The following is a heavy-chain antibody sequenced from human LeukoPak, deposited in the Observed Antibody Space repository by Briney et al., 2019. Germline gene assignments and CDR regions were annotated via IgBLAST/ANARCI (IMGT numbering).Heavy chain of an antibody. CDR2: INHSGST. V-gene: IGHV4-34*01. D-gene: IGHD2-2*01. J-gene: IGHJ4*02. Sequence: SETLSLTCAVYGGSFSGYYWSWLRQPPGKGLEWIGEINHSGSTNYNPSLKSRVTISVDTSKNQFSLKLSSVTAADTAVYYCASYYCSSTSCRRGDFDYWGQGTLVTVSS. CDR1: GGSFSGYY. CDR3: ASYYCSSTSCRRGDFDY.